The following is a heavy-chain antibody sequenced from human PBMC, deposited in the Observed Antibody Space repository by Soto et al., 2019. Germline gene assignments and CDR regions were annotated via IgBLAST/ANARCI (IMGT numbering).Heavy chain of an antibody. CDR2: FNPTGDTA. V-gene: IGHV1-46*01. D-gene: IGHD1-26*01. J-gene: IGHJ6*02. CDR1: GYTFTSYY. CDR3: AKVSLGATTITDYYYYGLDV. Sequence: ASVKVSCKASGYTFTSYYIHWVRQAPGQGLEWMGIFNPTGDTASYAQKLQGRVTMTRDTSTGTAYMELGSLRAEDTAVYYCAKVSLGATTITDYYYYGLDVWGQGTTVTVSS.